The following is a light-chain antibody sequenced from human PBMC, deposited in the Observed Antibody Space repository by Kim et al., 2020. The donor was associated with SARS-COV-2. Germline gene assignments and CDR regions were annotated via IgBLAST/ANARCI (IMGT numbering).Light chain of an antibody. J-gene: IGKJ2*02. Sequence: EIVLTQSPGTLSLSPGERATLSCRASQSVSSSYLAWYQQKPGQAPRLLIYGASSRATGIPDRFSVSGSGTDFTLTISRLEPKDFAVYYCHQYGSSPSTFGQGTKLEI. CDR3: HQYGSSPST. CDR1: QSVSSSY. CDR2: GAS. V-gene: IGKV3-20*01.